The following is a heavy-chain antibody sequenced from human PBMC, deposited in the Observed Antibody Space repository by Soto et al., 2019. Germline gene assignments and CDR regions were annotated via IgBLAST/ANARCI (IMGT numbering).Heavy chain of an antibody. J-gene: IGHJ4*02. CDR3: ARDSGRLTYYYGSGSYYPLDY. V-gene: IGHV1-18*01. D-gene: IGHD3-10*01. CDR1: GYTFTSYG. CDR2: ISAYNGNT. Sequence: QVQLVQSGAEVKKPGASMKVSCKASGYTFTSYGISWVRQAPGQGLEWMGWISAYNGNTNYAQKLQGRVTMTTDTSTSTAYMELRSLRSDDTAVYYCARDSGRLTYYYGSGSYYPLDYWGQGTLVTVSS.